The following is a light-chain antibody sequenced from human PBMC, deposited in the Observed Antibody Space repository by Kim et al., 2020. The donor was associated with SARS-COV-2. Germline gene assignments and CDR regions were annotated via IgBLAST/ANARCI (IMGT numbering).Light chain of an antibody. CDR3: NSRDSSGNHLGV. CDR1: SLRNYY. Sequence: SSELTQDPAVSVALVQTVRITCQGDSLRNYYASWYQQKPGQAPVLVIYGKNNRPSGIPDRFSGSSSGNTASMTITGVQAEDEADYYCNSRDSSGNHLGVF. V-gene: IGLV3-19*01. J-gene: IGLJ1*01. CDR2: GKN.